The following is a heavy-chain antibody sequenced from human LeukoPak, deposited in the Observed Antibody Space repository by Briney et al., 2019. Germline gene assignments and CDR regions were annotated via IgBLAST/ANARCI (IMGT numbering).Heavy chain of an antibody. CDR2: ISGSGGST. CDR1: GFTFSSYA. Sequence: PGGSLRLSCAASGFTFSSYAMSWVRQAPGKGLEWVSAISGSGGSTYYADSVKGRFTISRDNSKNTLYLQMNSLRAEDTAVHYCANPYNWNSPVSYWGQGTLVTVSS. D-gene: IGHD1-7*01. CDR3: ANPYNWNSPVSY. V-gene: IGHV3-23*01. J-gene: IGHJ4*02.